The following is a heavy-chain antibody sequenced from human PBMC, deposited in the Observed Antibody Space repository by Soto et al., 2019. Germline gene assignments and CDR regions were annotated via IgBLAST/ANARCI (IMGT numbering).Heavy chain of an antibody. J-gene: IGHJ4*02. Sequence: SETLSLTCTVSGGSISSSSYYWGWIRQPPGKGLEWIGSIYYSGSTYYNPSLKSRVTISVDTSKNQFSLKLSSVTAADTAVYYCARHHYYGSGSYPLCVPSFDYWGQGT. D-gene: IGHD3-10*01. V-gene: IGHV4-39*01. CDR3: ARHHYYGSGSYPLCVPSFDY. CDR2: IYYSGST. CDR1: GGSISSSSYY.